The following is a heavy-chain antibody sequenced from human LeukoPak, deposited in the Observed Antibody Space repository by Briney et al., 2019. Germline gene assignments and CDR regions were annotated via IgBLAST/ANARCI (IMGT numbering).Heavy chain of an antibody. Sequence: SETLSLTCAVSGGSISSGGYSWSWIRQPPGKGLDWIGYIYHSGSTYYNPSLKSRVTISVDRSKNQFSLKLSSVTAADTAVYYCARGEATTYYFDYWGQGTLVTVSS. V-gene: IGHV4-30-2*01. D-gene: IGHD1-26*01. J-gene: IGHJ4*02. CDR3: ARGEATTYYFDY. CDR2: IYHSGST. CDR1: GGSISSGGYS.